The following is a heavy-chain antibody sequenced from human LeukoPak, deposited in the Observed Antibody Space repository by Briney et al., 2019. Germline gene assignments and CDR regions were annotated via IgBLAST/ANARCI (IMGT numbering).Heavy chain of an antibody. D-gene: IGHD7-27*01. CDR3: ARGPFNWGSLYWYFDL. CDR2: IHDSGST. Sequence: SETLSLTCTVSGGSISGYYWSWIRQPPGKGLEWIGYIHDSGSTNYNPSLKSRVTISVDTSKNQVSLKVSSVTAADTAVYYCARGPFNWGSLYWYFDLWGRGTLVTVSS. CDR1: GGSISGYY. V-gene: IGHV4-59*01. J-gene: IGHJ2*01.